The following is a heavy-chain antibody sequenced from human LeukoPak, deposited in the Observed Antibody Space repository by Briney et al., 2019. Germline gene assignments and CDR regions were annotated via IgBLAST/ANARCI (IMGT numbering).Heavy chain of an antibody. D-gene: IGHD3-10*01. Sequence: GGSLRLSCAASGFTFSSYAMSWVRQAPGKGLEWVSAISGSGGSTSYADSVKGRFTISRDNSKNTLYLQMNSLRAEDTAVYYCAKSPAMVTGVIDYWGQGTLVTVSS. CDR3: AKSPAMVTGVIDY. CDR1: GFTFSSYA. J-gene: IGHJ4*02. CDR2: ISGSGGST. V-gene: IGHV3-23*01.